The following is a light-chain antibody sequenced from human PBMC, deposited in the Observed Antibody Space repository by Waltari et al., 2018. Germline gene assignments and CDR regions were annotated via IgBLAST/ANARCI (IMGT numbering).Light chain of an antibody. J-gene: IGKJ1*01. CDR1: QSVLYRSNNYNY. Sequence: DIVMTQSPDSLAVSLGERATINCKSSQSVLYRSNNYNYLAWYQQKPGPPPKLLIYWASTRESGVPDRVSGSGSGTDFTLTISSLQAEDVAVYYCQQYYSVPPTFGQGTKVEIK. CDR3: QQYYSVPPT. CDR2: WAS. V-gene: IGKV4-1*01.